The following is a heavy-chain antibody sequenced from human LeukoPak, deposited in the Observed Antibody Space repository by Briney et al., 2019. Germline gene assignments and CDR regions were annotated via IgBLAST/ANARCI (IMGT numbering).Heavy chain of an antibody. Sequence: GGSLRLSCAAYAFTFSSYAMSWVRQAPGKGLEWVSAISGSGGSTYYADSVKGRFTISRDNSKNTPYLQMNSLRAEDTAVYYCAKDEVVPAAPNWFDPWGQGTLVTVSS. J-gene: IGHJ5*02. CDR1: AFTFSSYA. CDR3: AKDEVVPAAPNWFDP. D-gene: IGHD2-2*01. CDR2: ISGSGGST. V-gene: IGHV3-23*01.